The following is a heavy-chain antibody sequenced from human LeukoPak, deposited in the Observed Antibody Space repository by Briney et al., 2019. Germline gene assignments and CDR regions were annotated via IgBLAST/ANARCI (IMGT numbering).Heavy chain of an antibody. Sequence: PSETLSLTCTVSGGSISSYYWSWIRQPAGKGLEWIGRIYTSGSTNYNPSLKSRVTMSVDTSKNQFSLKLSSVTAADTAVYYCARSLPYYDSSAGAFDIWGQGTMVTVSS. CDR1: GGSISSYY. D-gene: IGHD3-22*01. CDR2: IYTSGST. CDR3: ARSLPYYDSSAGAFDI. V-gene: IGHV4-4*07. J-gene: IGHJ3*02.